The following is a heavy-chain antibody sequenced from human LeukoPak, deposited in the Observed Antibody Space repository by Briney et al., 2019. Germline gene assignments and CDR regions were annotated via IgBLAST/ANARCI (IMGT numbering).Heavy chain of an antibody. D-gene: IGHD5-18*01. J-gene: IGHJ4*02. CDR3: ARRRGYIYGSGGDYFDY. CDR1: DNSISSGSY. CDR2: ISHSGSS. Sequence: PSETLSLTCAVSDNSISSGSYWGWIRQPPGQGLEWIGSISHSGSSYYTPSLKSRVTITIDSSKNQFSLKLSSVTAADTAVYYCARRRGYIYGSGGDYFDYWGQGTLVTVSS. V-gene: IGHV4-38-2*01.